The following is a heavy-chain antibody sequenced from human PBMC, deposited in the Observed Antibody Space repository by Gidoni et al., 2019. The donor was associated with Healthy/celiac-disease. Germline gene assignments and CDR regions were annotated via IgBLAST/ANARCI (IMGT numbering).Heavy chain of an antibody. V-gene: IGHV4-39*01. CDR1: GGSISSSSYY. Sequence: QLQLQESGPGLVKPSETLSLTCTVSGGSISSSSYYWGWIRQPPGKGLEWIGSIYYSGSTYYNPSLKSRVTISVDTSKNQFSLKLSSVTAADTAVYYCARHVSWIQLWFFDYWGQGTLVTVSS. J-gene: IGHJ4*02. CDR3: ARHVSWIQLWFFDY. CDR2: IYYSGST. D-gene: IGHD5-18*01.